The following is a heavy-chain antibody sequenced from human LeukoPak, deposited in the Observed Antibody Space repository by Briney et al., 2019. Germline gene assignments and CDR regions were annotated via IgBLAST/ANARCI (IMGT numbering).Heavy chain of an antibody. CDR3: ARGVVPAAITVGFDP. D-gene: IGHD2-2*02. CDR2: IYYSGST. Sequence: SETLSLTCTVSGGSISSGGYYWSWIRQHPGKGLEWIGYIYYSGSTYYNPSLKSRVTISVDTSKNQFSLKLSSVTAADTAVYYCARGVVPAAITVGFDPWGQGTLVTVSS. V-gene: IGHV4-31*03. CDR1: GGSISSGGYY. J-gene: IGHJ5*02.